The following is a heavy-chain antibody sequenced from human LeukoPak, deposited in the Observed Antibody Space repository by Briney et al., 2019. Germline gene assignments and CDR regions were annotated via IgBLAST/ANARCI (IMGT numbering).Heavy chain of an antibody. J-gene: IGHJ4*02. D-gene: IGHD3-10*01. CDR2: ISSGSSTI. V-gene: IGHV3-48*04. CDR3: ARGYYYGSGSYLDY. CDR1: GFTFSTYS. Sequence: GGSLRLSCAASGFTFSTYSMNWVRQAPGKGLEWVSYISSGSSTIYYADSVKGRFTISRDNAKNSLYLQMNSLRAEDTAVYYCARGYYYGSGSYLDYWGQGTLVTVSS.